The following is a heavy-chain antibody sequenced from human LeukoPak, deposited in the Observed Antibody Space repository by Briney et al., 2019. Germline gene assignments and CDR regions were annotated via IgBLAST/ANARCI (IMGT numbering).Heavy chain of an antibody. Sequence: GASVKVSCKASGYTFTSYGISWVRQAPGQGLEWMGWVSAYNGNTNYAQKLRGRVTMTTDTSTSTAYMELRSLRSDDTAVYYCARIGIEMATIHPDYWGQGTLVTVSS. V-gene: IGHV1-18*01. CDR3: ARIGIEMATIHPDY. J-gene: IGHJ4*02. CDR1: GYTFTSYG. D-gene: IGHD5-24*01. CDR2: VSAYNGNT.